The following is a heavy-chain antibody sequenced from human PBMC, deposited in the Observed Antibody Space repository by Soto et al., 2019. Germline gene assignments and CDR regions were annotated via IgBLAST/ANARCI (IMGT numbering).Heavy chain of an antibody. J-gene: IGHJ4*02. CDR2: NNPSGGST. CDR1: GYTFTSYY. CDR3: AREGPGGGAMDPPLGY. V-gene: IGHV1-46*01. D-gene: IGHD3-16*01. Sequence: GASVKVSCKASGYTFTSYYMHWVRQAPGQGLEWMGINNPSGGSTSYAQKFQGRVTMTRDTSTSTVYMELSSLRSEDTAVYYCAREGPGGGAMDPPLGYWGQGTLVTVSS.